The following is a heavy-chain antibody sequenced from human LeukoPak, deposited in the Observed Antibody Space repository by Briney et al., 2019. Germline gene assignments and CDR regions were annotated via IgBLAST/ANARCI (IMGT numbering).Heavy chain of an antibody. CDR1: GFTVSSNY. D-gene: IGHD3-22*01. V-gene: IGHV3-23*01. CDR3: AKEKDYYESSGHSTRDY. J-gene: IGHJ4*02. CDR2: ISATGEST. Sequence: GGSLRLSCAASGFTVSSNYMSWVRQAPGKGLEWVSAISATGESTYYADSVKGRFTISRDNSKNTLYLQMNSLRAEDTAVYYCAKEKDYYESSGHSTRDYWGQGTLVTVSS.